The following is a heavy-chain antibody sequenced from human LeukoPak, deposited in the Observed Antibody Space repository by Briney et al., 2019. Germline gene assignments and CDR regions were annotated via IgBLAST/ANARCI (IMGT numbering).Heavy chain of an antibody. CDR3: ARVYCSSTSCQYYFDY. Sequence: SVKVSCKASGGTFSSYAISWVRQAPGQGLEWMGGIIPIFGTANYAQKFQGRVTISRDTSASTAYMELSSLRSEDTAVYYCARVYCSSTSCQYYFDYWGQGTLVTVSS. CDR1: GGTFSSYA. J-gene: IGHJ4*02. D-gene: IGHD2-2*01. CDR2: IIPIFGTA. V-gene: IGHV1-69*05.